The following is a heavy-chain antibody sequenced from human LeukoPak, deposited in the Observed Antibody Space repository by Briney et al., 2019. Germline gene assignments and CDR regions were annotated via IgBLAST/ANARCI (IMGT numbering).Heavy chain of an antibody. J-gene: IGHJ4*02. CDR2: GDGDGSHS. CDR3: AYSDHFDT. Sequence: AGGSLRLSCAASRFTLGNYWMHWVRQAPGKGLVWVSRGDGDGSHSTYADSVKGRFTISRDNAKNTLYLQMNRLTGEDTAVYYCAYSDHFDTWGQGTLVTVSS. V-gene: IGHV3-74*03. CDR1: RFTLGNYW. D-gene: IGHD4-17*01.